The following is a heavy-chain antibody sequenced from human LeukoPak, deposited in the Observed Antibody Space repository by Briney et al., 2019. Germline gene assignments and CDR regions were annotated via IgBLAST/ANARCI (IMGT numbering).Heavy chain of an antibody. D-gene: IGHD3-10*02. J-gene: IGHJ4*02. CDR1: GYTFTSYD. V-gene: IGHV1-8*01. CDR3: ATDLFTVLIPGTLGY. CDR2: MNPNSGNT. Sequence: ASVKVSCKASGYTFTSYDINWVRQATGQGLEWMGWMNPNSGNTDYAQKFQGRVTMTEDTSTDTAYMELSSLRSEDTAVYYCATDLFTVLIPGTLGYWGQGTLVTVSS.